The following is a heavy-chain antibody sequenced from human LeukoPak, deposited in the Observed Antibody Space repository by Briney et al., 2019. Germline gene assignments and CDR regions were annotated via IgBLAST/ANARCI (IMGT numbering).Heavy chain of an antibody. J-gene: IGHJ4*02. CDR2: INNSGST. D-gene: IGHD3-3*01. CDR1: GGSFSGYY. Sequence: SETLSLTCAVYGGSFSGYYWSWIRQPPGKGLEWIGEINNSGSTNYNPSLKSRVTISVDTSKNQFSLKLSSVTAADTAVYYCARSYYDFWSGYPRAPKYYFDFWGQRTLVTVS. CDR3: ARSYYDFWSGYPRAPKYYFDF. V-gene: IGHV4-34*01.